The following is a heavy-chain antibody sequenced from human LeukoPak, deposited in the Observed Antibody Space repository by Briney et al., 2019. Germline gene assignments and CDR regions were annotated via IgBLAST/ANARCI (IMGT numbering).Heavy chain of an antibody. D-gene: IGHD1-20*01. CDR2: IKSKTDGGTT. CDR1: GLTFSNAW. Sequence: PGGSLRLSCAGSGLTFSNAWMSWGRQATGKGLEWVGRIKSKTDGGTTDYAAPVKGRVTISRDDSKNTLYLQMNSMKTEDTAVYYSTSDPAYDWNYWGQGTLVTVSS. V-gene: IGHV3-15*01. CDR3: TSDPAYDWNY. J-gene: IGHJ4*02.